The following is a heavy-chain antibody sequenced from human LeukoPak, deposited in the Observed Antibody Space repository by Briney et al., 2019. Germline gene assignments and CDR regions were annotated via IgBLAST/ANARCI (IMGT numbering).Heavy chain of an antibody. D-gene: IGHD2-15*01. Sequence: SETLSLTCTVSGGSLSSYYWSWIRQPPGKGLEWIGYIYYSGSTNYNPSLKSRVTISVDTSKNQFSLKLSSVTAADTAVYYCARDSGRSGDFDYWGQGTLVTVSS. CDR2: IYYSGST. CDR1: GGSLSSYY. J-gene: IGHJ4*02. V-gene: IGHV4-59*01. CDR3: ARDSGRSGDFDY.